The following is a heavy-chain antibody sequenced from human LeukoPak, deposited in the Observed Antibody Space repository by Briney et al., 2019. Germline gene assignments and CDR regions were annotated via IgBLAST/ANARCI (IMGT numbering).Heavy chain of an antibody. Sequence: GGSLRLSCAASGFTFSDYYMSWVRQAPGKGLEWVSSISSSSSYIYYADSVKGRFTISRDNAKNSLYLQMNSLRAEDTAVYYCARAGRTPYSSSWYLDYFDYWGQGTLVTVSS. J-gene: IGHJ4*02. V-gene: IGHV3-21*01. CDR2: ISSSSSYI. D-gene: IGHD6-13*01. CDR3: ARAGRTPYSSSWYLDYFDY. CDR1: GFTFSDYY.